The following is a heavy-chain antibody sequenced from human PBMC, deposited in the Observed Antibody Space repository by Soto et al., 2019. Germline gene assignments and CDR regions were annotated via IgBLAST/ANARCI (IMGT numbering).Heavy chain of an antibody. CDR2: IYYSGST. CDR1: GGSISSGGYY. CDR3: ARAYYDSSGYYYFDY. J-gene: IGHJ4*02. V-gene: IGHV4-31*03. Sequence: SETLSLTCTVSGGSISSGGYYWSWIRQHPGEGLEWIGYIYYSGSTYYNPSLKSRVTISVDTSKNQFSLKLSSVTAADTAVYYCARAYYDSSGYYYFDYWGQGTLVTVSS. D-gene: IGHD3-22*01.